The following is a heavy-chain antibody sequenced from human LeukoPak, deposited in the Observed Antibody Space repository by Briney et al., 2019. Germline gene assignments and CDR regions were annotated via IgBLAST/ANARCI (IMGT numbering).Heavy chain of an antibody. V-gene: IGHV3-21*01. CDR2: ISSSSSYI. D-gene: IGHD3-22*01. J-gene: IGHJ4*02. Sequence: GGSLRLSCAASGFTFSSYSMNWVRQAPGKGLEWVSSISSSSSYIYYADSVKGRFTISRDSAKNSLYLQMNSLRAEDTAVYYCARARGYYDSSGYYYGYWGQGTLVTVSS. CDR3: ARARGYYDSSGYYYGY. CDR1: GFTFSSYS.